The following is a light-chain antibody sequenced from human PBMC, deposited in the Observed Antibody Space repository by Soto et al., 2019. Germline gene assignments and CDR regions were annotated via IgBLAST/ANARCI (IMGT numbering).Light chain of an antibody. Sequence: EIVMTQSPDILSVSPAEGATLSCRASQNVRTKLAWYQQKAGQAPRLLIYGSSTRATGIPDRFSGSGSETQYTLTISSLQSEDFAVYYCQQYNSWPQITFGQGTRWR. CDR2: GSS. CDR3: QQYNSWPQIT. V-gene: IGKV3-15*01. J-gene: IGKJ5*01. CDR1: QNVRTK.